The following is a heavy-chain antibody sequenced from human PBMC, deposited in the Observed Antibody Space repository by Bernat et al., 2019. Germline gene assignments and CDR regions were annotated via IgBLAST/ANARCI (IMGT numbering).Heavy chain of an antibody. J-gene: IGHJ5*02. CDR1: GGSISSSSYY. CDR3: ARHLGIAAAGNWFDP. CDR2: IYYSGST. V-gene: IGHV4-39*01. Sequence: QLQLQESGPGLVKPSETLSLTCTVSGGSISSSSYYWGWIRQPPGKGLEWIGSIYYSGSTYYNPSLKSRVTISVDTSKNQFSLKLSSVTAADTAVYYCARHLGIAAAGNWFDPWGQGTLVTVSS. D-gene: IGHD6-13*01.